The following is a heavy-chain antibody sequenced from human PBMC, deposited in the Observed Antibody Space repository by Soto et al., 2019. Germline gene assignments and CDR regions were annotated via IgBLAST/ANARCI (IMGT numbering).Heavy chain of an antibody. D-gene: IGHD2-15*01. CDR3: AIDGIQLRGGSPSRLGV. J-gene: IGHJ6*02. V-gene: IGHV3-11*03. Sequence: PGGSLRLSCAASGFTFRDYYMSWIRQVPGKGPEWISYISGSSSYTDYADSVKGRFSVSRDNAKNSVYLQMNSLRVEDTGLYHCAIDGIQLRGGSPSRLGVWGRGTTVTVSS. CDR2: ISGSSSYT. CDR1: GFTFRDYY.